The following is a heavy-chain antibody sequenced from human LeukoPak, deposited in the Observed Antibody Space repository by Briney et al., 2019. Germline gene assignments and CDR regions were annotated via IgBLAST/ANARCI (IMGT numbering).Heavy chain of an antibody. Sequence: LAGGSLRLSCAASGFTFSSYAMSWVRQAPGKGLEWVSAISGSGGSTYYADSVKGRFTISRDNYKNTLYLQMNSLRAEDTAVYYCAKGGDGGSYSHYYYYGMDVWGQGTTVTVSS. J-gene: IGHJ6*02. V-gene: IGHV3-23*01. CDR2: ISGSGGST. D-gene: IGHD1-26*01. CDR1: GFTFSSYA. CDR3: AKGGDGGSYSHYYYYGMDV.